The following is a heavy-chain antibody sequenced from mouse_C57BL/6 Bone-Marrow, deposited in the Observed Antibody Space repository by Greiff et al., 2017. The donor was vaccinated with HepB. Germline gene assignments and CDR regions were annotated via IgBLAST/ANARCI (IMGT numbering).Heavy chain of an antibody. D-gene: IGHD2-4*01. CDR1: GYTFTSYW. Sequence: QVQLQQPGTELVKPGASVKLSCKASGYTFTSYWMHWVKQRPGQGLEWIGNINPSNGGTNYNEKFKSKATLTVDKSSSTAYMQLSSLTSEDSAVYYCARYDGGLRRAYYFDYWGQGTTLTVSS. V-gene: IGHV1-53*01. CDR2: INPSNGGT. CDR3: ARYDGGLRRAYYFDY. J-gene: IGHJ2*01.